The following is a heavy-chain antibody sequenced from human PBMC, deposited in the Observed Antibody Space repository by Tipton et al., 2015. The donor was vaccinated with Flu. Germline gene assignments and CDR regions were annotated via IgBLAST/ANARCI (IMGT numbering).Heavy chain of an antibody. CDR1: GGSFSGYY. D-gene: IGHD6-13*01. CDR2: INHSGST. J-gene: IGHJ3*02. Sequence: LSLSCAVYGGSFSGYYWSWIRQPPGKGLEWIGEINHSGSTNYNPSLKSRVTISVDTSKNQFSLKLSSVTAADTAVYYCASQYSSSWYAAFDIWGQGTMVTVAS. V-gene: IGHV4-34*01. CDR3: ASQYSSSWYAAFDI.